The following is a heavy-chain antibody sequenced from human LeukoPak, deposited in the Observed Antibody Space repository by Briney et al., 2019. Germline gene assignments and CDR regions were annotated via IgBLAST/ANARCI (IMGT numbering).Heavy chain of an antibody. CDR2: MSYSGTT. CDR3: AKIGYWETADV. V-gene: IGHV4-59*11. J-gene: IGHJ6*04. CDR1: GDSIRTHW. Sequence: SETLSLTCTVSGDSIRTHWWTWIRQPPGKGLEWIGYMSYSGTTNYNPSLKCRVTISPHTSENQFSLRLNSVTAADTAVYYCAKIGYWETADVWGKGTTVTVSS. D-gene: IGHD2-2*03.